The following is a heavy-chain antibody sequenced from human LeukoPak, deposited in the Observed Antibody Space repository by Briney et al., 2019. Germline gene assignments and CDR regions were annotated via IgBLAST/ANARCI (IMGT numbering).Heavy chain of an antibody. Sequence: GGSLRLSCAASGFTFSSYEMNWVRQAPGKGLEWVSAISGSGGSTYYADSVKGRFTISRDNSKNTLYLQMNSLRAEDTAVYYCAKEIYGGSNTLYYFDYWGQGTLVTVSS. CDR1: GFTFSSYE. CDR2: ISGSGGST. CDR3: AKEIYGGSNTLYYFDY. D-gene: IGHD4-23*01. J-gene: IGHJ4*02. V-gene: IGHV3-23*01.